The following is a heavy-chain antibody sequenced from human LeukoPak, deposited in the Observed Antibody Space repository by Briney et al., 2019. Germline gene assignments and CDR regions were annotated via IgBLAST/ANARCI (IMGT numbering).Heavy chain of an antibody. CDR2: IKRDGSDM. V-gene: IGHV3-7*01. D-gene: IGHD6-19*01. CDR3: ARDASPGDSSAWFDAFDL. Sequence: GRSLRLSCAASGFTFSSYGMHWVRQAPGKGLEWVANIKRDGSDMHYVDSVKGRFTLSRDNAKNSLYLQMNSLRAEDTAVYYCARDASPGDSSAWFDAFDLWGQGTMVSVSS. CDR1: GFTFSSYG. J-gene: IGHJ3*01.